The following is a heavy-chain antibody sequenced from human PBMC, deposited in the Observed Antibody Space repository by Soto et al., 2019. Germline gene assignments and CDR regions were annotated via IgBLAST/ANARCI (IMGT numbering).Heavy chain of an antibody. CDR2: IWYDGSNK. D-gene: IGHD6-13*01. V-gene: IGHV3-33*01. CDR3: ARDVAAAGTNYYYYGMDV. Sequence: QVQLVESGGGVVQPGRSLRLSCAASGFTFSSYGMHWVRQAPGKGLEWVAVIWYDGSNKYYADSVKGRFTISRDNSKNTXXLQMNSLRAEDTAVYYCARDVAAAGTNYYYYGMDVWGQGTTVTVSS. J-gene: IGHJ6*02. CDR1: GFTFSSYG.